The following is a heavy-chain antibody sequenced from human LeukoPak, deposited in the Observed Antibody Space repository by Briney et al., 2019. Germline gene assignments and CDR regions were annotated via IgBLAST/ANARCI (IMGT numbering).Heavy chain of an antibody. J-gene: IGHJ4*02. V-gene: IGHV4-34*01. CDR2: INHSGST. CDR3: ARGKGTCSSTSCYGGDY. D-gene: IGHD2-2*01. Sequence: SENLSLTCAVYGGSFSGYYWSWIRQPPGKGLEWIGEINHSGSTNYNPSLKSRVTISVDTSKNQFSLKLSSVTAADTAVYYCARGKGTCSSTSCYGGDYWGQGTLVTVSS. CDR1: GGSFSGYY.